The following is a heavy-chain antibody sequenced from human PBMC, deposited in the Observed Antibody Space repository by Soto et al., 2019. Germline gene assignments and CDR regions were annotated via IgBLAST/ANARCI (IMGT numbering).Heavy chain of an antibody. J-gene: IGHJ6*01. CDR3: TRGLLGGAPSYTFHGMDV. D-gene: IGHD1-26*01. CDR1: GFTFSDHY. CDR2: SRNRVNSHTT. V-gene: IGHV3-72*01. Sequence: EVQLVESGGGLVQPGGSLRLSCAASGFTFSDHYMDWVRQAPGKGLEWVARSRNRVNSHTTEYAASVKGRFTISRDESKSFLYLQMNSLKIDDTAVYYCTRGLLGGAPSYTFHGMDVWGQGTTVTVSS.